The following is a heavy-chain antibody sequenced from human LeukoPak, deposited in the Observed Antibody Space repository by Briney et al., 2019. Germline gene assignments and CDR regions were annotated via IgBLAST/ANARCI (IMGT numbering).Heavy chain of an antibody. D-gene: IGHD3-3*01. CDR2: IKEDGSEK. CDR1: GFTFKRSC. CDR3: ARLQSDYFAY. V-gene: IGHV3-7*05. J-gene: IGHJ4*02. Sequence: GGSLRLSCAASGFTFKRSCMNWVRQAPGKGLEWVANIKEDGSEKHHVDSVKGRFTISRDNAKNSLYLQMNSLRAEDTAVYYCARLQSDYFAYWGQGTLVTVSS.